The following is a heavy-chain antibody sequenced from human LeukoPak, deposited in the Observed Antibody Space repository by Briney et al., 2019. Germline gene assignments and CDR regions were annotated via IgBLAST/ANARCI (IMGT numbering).Heavy chain of an antibody. J-gene: IGHJ4*02. V-gene: IGHV3-21*01. CDR1: GFTFSSYS. Sequence: GGSLRLSCVASGFTFSSYSMIWVRQAPGKGLEWVSFISGSSSFIYNADSVKGRFTASRDNAKNSLYLQMNNLRAEDTAVYYCARDLPTVTTVHFRDSWGQGILVTVSS. CDR3: ARDLPTVTTVHFRDS. D-gene: IGHD4-17*01. CDR2: ISGSSSFI.